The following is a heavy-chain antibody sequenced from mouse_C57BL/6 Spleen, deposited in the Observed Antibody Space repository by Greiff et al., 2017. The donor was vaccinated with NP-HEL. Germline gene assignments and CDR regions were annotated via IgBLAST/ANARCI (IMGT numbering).Heavy chain of an antibody. V-gene: IGHV1-61*01. D-gene: IGHD3-2*02. CDR1: GYTFTSYW. Sequence: QVHVKQPGAELVRPGSSVKLSCKASGYTFTSYWMDWVKQRPGQGLEWIGNIYPSDSETHYNQKFKDKATLTVDKSSSTAYMQLSSLTSEDSAVYYCARSTSGYFDYWGQGTTLTVSS. CDR2: IYPSDSET. CDR3: ARSTSGYFDY. J-gene: IGHJ2*01.